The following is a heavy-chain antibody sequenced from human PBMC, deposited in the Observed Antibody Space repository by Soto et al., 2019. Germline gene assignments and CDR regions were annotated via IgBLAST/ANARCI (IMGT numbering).Heavy chain of an antibody. CDR2: IIPIFGTA. V-gene: IGHV1-69*13. CDR1: GGTFSSYA. J-gene: IGHJ4*02. CDR3: ARGGSAPAPL. Sequence: SVKVSCKASGGTFSSYAISWVRQAPGQGLEWMGGIIPIFGTANYEQKFQGRVTITADESTGTAYMELSSLRSEDTAVYYWARGGSAPAPLWGQGTLVTVSS.